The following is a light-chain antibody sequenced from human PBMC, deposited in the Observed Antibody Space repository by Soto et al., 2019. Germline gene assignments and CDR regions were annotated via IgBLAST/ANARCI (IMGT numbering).Light chain of an antibody. CDR2: DVX. CDR1: SSDVGGYNY. J-gene: IGLJ1*01. CDR3: SSYTSSSTLNV. Sequence: QSALTQPASVSGSPGQSITISCTGTSSDVGGYNYVSWYQQHPGKAPKLMINDVXXRPXGVXTRXSGSKSGNTASLTISGLQAEDEADYYCSSYTSSSTLNVFGTGTKVTVL. V-gene: IGLV2-14*01.